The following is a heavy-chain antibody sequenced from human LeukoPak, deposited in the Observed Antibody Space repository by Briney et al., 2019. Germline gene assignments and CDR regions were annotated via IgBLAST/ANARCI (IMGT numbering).Heavy chain of an antibody. CDR2: ISGNGGST. J-gene: IGHJ4*02. CDR3: AKDLGFSSSWYYFDY. Sequence: GGPLRLSCVASGITFSGYAMSWVRQAPGKGLEWVSGISGNGGSTYYADSVKGRSTISRDNSKNTLYLQMNSLRAEDTAVYYCAKDLGFSSSWYYFDYWGQGTLVTVSS. CDR1: GITFSGYA. V-gene: IGHV3-23*01. D-gene: IGHD6-13*01.